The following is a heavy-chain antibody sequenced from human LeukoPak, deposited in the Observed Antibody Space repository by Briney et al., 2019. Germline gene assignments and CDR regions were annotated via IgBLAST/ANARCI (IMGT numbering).Heavy chain of an antibody. CDR3: ATTKSAMVSCFDP. CDR2: MNPNSGNT. CDR1: GYTFTSYD. Sequence: ASVKVSCKASGYTFTSYDINWVRQATGQGLEWMGWMNPNSGNTGYAQKFQGRVTMTTDTSMTTAYMELRSLRYDDTAVYYCATTKSAMVSCFDPWGQGTLVTVSS. V-gene: IGHV1-8*01. J-gene: IGHJ5*02. D-gene: IGHD5-18*01.